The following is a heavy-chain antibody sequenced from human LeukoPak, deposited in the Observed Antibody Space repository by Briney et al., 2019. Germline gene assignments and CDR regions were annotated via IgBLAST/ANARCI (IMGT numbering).Heavy chain of an antibody. CDR3: ARLGRYHLFSYMDV. J-gene: IGHJ6*03. D-gene: IGHD1-26*01. CDR2: IGAYNGDT. Sequence: ASVKVSCKASGFTFTAYGINWMRQAPGQGLEWMGWIGAYNGDTKYAQKVQGRVSMTTDTSTNTAYMEVRSLRADDTAVYYCARLGRYHLFSYMDVWGKGTTVTVSS. CDR1: GFTFTAYG. V-gene: IGHV1-18*01.